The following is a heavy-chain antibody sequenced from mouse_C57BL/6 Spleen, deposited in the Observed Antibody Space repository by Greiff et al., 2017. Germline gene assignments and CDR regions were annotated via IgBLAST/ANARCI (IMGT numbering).Heavy chain of an antibody. Sequence: VQRVESGAELVKPGASVKMSCKASGYTFTTYPIEWMKQNHGKSLEWIGNFHPYNDDTKYNEKFKGKATLTVEKSSSTVYLELSRLTSDDSAVYYCARGDYGSSYGWYFDVWGTGTTVTVSS. V-gene: IGHV1-47*01. J-gene: IGHJ1*03. CDR2: FHPYNDDT. D-gene: IGHD1-1*01. CDR1: GYTFTTYP. CDR3: ARGDYGSSYGWYFDV.